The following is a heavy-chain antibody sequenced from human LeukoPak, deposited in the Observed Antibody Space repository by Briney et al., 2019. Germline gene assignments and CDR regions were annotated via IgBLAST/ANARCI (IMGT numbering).Heavy chain of an antibody. CDR3: ASGLYGMDV. CDR1: GGSISSGGYS. CDR2: IYHSGST. V-gene: IGHV4-30-2*01. J-gene: IGHJ6*02. Sequence: PSQTLSLTCAVSGGSISSGGYSWSWIRQPPGKGLEWIGYIYHSGSTYYNPSLKSRVTISVDRSKNQFSLKLSSVTAADTAVYYCASGLYGMDVWGQGTTVTVSS.